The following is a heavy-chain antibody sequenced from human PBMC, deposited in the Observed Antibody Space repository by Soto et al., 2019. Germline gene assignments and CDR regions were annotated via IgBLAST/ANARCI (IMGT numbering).Heavy chain of an antibody. D-gene: IGHD6-13*01. CDR3: ARAEGSSSWFDY. Sequence: GESLKISCAASGFTVSSNYMSWVRQAPGKGLEWVSVIYSGGSTYYADSVKGRFTISRHNSKNTLYLQMNSLRAEDTAVYYCARAEGSSSWFDYWGQGTLVTVSS. CDR2: IYSGGST. CDR1: GFTVSSNY. V-gene: IGHV3-66*01. J-gene: IGHJ4*02.